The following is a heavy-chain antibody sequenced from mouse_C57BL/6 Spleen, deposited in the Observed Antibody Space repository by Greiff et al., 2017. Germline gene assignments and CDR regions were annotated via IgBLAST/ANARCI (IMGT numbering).Heavy chain of an antibody. CDR2: IYPGDGDT. V-gene: IGHV1-82*01. J-gene: IGHJ4*01. CDR1: GYAFSSSW. Sequence: VKLVESGPELVKPGASVKISCKASGYAFSSSWMNWVKQRPGKGLEWIGRIYPGDGDTNYNGKFKGKATLTADKSSSTAYMQLSSLTSEDSAVYFCARRGGYYYYAMDYWGQGTSVTVSS. CDR3: ARRGGYYYYAMDY. D-gene: IGHD2-3*01.